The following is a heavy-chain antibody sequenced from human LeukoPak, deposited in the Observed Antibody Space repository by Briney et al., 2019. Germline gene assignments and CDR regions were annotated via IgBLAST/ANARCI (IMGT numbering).Heavy chain of an antibody. V-gene: IGHV5-51*01. CDR2: IYPGDSET. Sequence: GESLQISCRGSGYSFISHWIACVRQMPGRGREWMGIIYPGDSETRYSPSFQGQVTISADKSISPPYLQWSTLKASDTAMYYCARREAGTTPRFDYWGQGSLVPVSS. CDR3: ARREAGTTPRFDY. CDR1: GYSFISHW. J-gene: IGHJ4*02. D-gene: IGHD4-17*01.